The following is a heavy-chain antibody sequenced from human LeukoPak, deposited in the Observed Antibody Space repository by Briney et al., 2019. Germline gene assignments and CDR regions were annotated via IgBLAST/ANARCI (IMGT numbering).Heavy chain of an antibody. Sequence: GGSLRLSCAASGFTFSSYGMHWVRQAPGKGLEWVAVISYDGSNKYYADSVKGRFTISRDNSKNTLYLQMNSLRAEDTAVYYCARDKLGIARGGFDPWGQGTLVTVSS. CDR2: ISYDGSNK. CDR3: ARDKLGIARGGFDP. V-gene: IGHV3-30*03. J-gene: IGHJ5*02. CDR1: GFTFSSYG. D-gene: IGHD6-13*01.